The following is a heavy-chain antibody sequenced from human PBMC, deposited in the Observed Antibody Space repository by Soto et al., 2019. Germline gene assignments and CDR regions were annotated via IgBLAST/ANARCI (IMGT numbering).Heavy chain of an antibody. J-gene: IGHJ4*02. CDR2: IYYSGST. Sequence: ASETLSLTCTVSGGSISSSSYYWGWIRQPPGKGLEWIGSIYYSGSTYYNPSLKSRVTISVDTSKNQFSLKLSSVTAADTAVYYCARHDHIYYDILTGYLDYWGQGTLVTVSS. CDR3: ARHDHIYYDILTGYLDY. V-gene: IGHV4-39*01. D-gene: IGHD3-9*01. CDR1: GGSISSSSYY.